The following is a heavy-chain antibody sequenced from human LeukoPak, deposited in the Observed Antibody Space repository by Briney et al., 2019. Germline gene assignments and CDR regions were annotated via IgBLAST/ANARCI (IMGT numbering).Heavy chain of an antibody. Sequence: GASLQISCEGSGSIFTSYWISCVRPVPGKVQECMGSFDSSDSYSNYNPSFQGHVTISADKSISTAYLQWSSLKASDTAMYYCARSLQGYCSGGSCYPPFDPWGQGTLVTVSS. D-gene: IGHD2-15*01. CDR3: ARSLQGYCSGGSCYPPFDP. J-gene: IGHJ5*02. CDR2: FDSSDSYS. CDR1: GSIFTSYW. V-gene: IGHV5-10-1*01.